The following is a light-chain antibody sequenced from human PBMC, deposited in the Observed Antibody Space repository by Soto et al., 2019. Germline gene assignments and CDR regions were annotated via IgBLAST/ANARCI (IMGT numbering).Light chain of an antibody. CDR2: AVS. J-gene: IGKJ1*01. CDR1: QDISHY. V-gene: IGKV1-17*03. Sequence: DIQVTQSPSAMSASVGVRVTITCRASQDISHYLAWFQQKPGKVPKRLIFAVSNLESGVPSRFRGSGSGTEFTLTITSLQPEDFATYYCLQHNSYPWTFGQGTKVDIK. CDR3: LQHNSYPWT.